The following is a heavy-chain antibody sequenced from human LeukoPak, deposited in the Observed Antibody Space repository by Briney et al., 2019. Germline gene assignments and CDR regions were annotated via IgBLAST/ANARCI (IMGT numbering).Heavy chain of an antibody. CDR1: GGFIGGYY. V-gene: IGHV4-59*01. CDR2: IYYSGST. D-gene: IGHD4-17*01. Sequence: PSETLSLTCTVSGGFIGGYYWSWIRQPPGKGLEWIGYIYYSGSTNYNPSLKSRVTISVDTSKNQFSLKLSSVTAADTAVYYCARDQNGDYFDYWGQGTLVTVSS. CDR3: ARDQNGDYFDY. J-gene: IGHJ4*02.